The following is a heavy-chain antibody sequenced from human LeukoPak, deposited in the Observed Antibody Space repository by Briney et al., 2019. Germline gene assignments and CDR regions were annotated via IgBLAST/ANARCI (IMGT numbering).Heavy chain of an antibody. CDR1: GYTLTELS. D-gene: IGHD3-10*01. J-gene: IGHJ5*02. CDR2: FDPEDGET. Sequence: GASVKVSCKVSGYTLTELSMHWVRQAPGKGLKWMGGFDPEDGETIYAQKFQGRVTMTEDTSTDTAYMELSSLRSEDTAVYYCATGPSKSYYNPKHNWFDPWGQGTLVTVSS. V-gene: IGHV1-24*01. CDR3: ATGPSKSYYNPKHNWFDP.